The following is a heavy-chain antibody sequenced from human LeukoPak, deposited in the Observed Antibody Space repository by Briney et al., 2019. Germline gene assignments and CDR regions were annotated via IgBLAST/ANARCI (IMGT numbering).Heavy chain of an antibody. CDR2: INWNGGST. J-gene: IGHJ5*02. CDR1: GFTFDDYG. CDR3: ARDCSSTSCSYFDP. D-gene: IGHD2-2*01. Sequence: GGSLRLSCAASGFTFDDYGMSWVRQAPGKGLEWVSGINWNGGSTGYADSVKGRFTISRDNAKNSLYLQMNSLRAEDTALYYCARDCSSTSCSYFDPWGQGTLVIVSS. V-gene: IGHV3-20*04.